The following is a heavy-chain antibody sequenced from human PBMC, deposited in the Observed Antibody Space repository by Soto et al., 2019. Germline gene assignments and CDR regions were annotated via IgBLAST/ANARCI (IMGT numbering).Heavy chain of an antibody. D-gene: IGHD1-26*01. Sequence: ASVKVSCKASGYTFTSYGISWVRQAPGQGLEWMGWISAYNGNTNYAQKLQGRVTMTTDTSTSTAYMELRSLRSDDTAVYYCAWSGSSTGYYYYGMDVWGPGTTVTVSS. J-gene: IGHJ6*02. CDR2: ISAYNGNT. V-gene: IGHV1-18*01. CDR1: GYTFTSYG. CDR3: AWSGSSTGYYYYGMDV.